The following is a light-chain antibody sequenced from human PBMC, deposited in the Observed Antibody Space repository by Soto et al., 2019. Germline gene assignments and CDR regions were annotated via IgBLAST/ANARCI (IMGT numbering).Light chain of an antibody. Sequence: DIQMTQSPSSLSASVGDRVTLTCRASQSISNYLNWYQQKAGMAPKLLIYAATTLQRGVPSRFSGSRSGTDFTLAIRSLQPEDFAVYYCQQYGSSPPITFGQGTRLEIK. CDR2: AAT. CDR3: QQYGSSPPIT. J-gene: IGKJ5*01. CDR1: QSISNY. V-gene: IGKV1-39*01.